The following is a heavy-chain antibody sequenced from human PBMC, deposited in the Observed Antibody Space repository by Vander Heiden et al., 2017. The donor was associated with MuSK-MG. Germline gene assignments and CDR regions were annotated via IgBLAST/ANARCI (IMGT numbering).Heavy chain of an antibody. CDR2: INSDGSST. CDR1: GFTFSSYW. V-gene: IGHV3-74*01. Sequence: EVQLVESGGGLVQPGGSRRLSCAASGFTFSSYWMHWVRQAPGKGLVWVSRINSDGSSTSYADSVKGRFTISRDNAKNTLYLQMNSLRAEDTAVYYCAREDPDLGLEYFQHWCQGTLVTVSS. CDR3: AREDPDLGLEYFQH. J-gene: IGHJ1*01.